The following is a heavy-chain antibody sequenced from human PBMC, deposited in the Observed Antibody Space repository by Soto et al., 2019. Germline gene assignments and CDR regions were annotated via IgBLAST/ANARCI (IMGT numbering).Heavy chain of an antibody. D-gene: IGHD2-2*02. Sequence: EVQLVESGGGLVQPGGSLRLSCAASGFTFSSYSMNWVRQAPGKGLEWVSAISGSGGSTYYADSVKGRFTISRDNSKNTLYLQMNSLRAEDTAVYYCAKDHCSSTSCYTARGYYYYGMDVWGQGTTVTVSS. CDR2: ISGSGGST. CDR3: AKDHCSSTSCYTARGYYYYGMDV. CDR1: GFTFSSYS. V-gene: IGHV3-23*04. J-gene: IGHJ6*02.